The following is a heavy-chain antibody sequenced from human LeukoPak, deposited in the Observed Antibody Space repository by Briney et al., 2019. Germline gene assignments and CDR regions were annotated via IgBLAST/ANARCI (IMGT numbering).Heavy chain of an antibody. J-gene: IGHJ3*02. CDR2: ISSSGSTI. D-gene: IGHD4-17*01. V-gene: IGHV3-11*01. CDR1: GFTFSDYY. Sequence: PGGSLRLSCAASGFTFSDYYMSWIRQAPGKGLEWVSYISSSGSTIYYADSVKGRFTISRDNAKNSLYLQMNSLRAEDTAVYYCAVQTTVPNDAFDIWGQGTMVTVSS. CDR3: AVQTTVPNDAFDI.